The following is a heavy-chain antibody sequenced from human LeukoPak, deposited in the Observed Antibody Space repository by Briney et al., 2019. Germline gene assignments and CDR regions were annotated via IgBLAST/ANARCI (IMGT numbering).Heavy chain of an antibody. CDR3: ARDAELLWYGELLYHNNWFDP. CDR1: GYTFTGYY. D-gene: IGHD3-10*01. Sequence: ASVNVSCKASGYTFTGYYMHWVRQAPRQGLEWMGWINPNSGGTNYAQKFQGRVTMTRDTSIGTAYMELNRLRSDDTAVYYCARDAELLWYGELLYHNNWFDPWGQGTLVTVSS. J-gene: IGHJ5*02. CDR2: INPNSGGT. V-gene: IGHV1-2*02.